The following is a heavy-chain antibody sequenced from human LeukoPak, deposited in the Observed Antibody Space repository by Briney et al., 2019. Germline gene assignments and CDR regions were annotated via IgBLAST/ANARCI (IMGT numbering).Heavy chain of an antibody. CDR2: INHSGST. J-gene: IGHJ6*02. Sequence: SETLSLTCAVYGGSFSGYYWSWIRQPPGKGLEWIGEINHSGSTYYNPSLKSRVTISVDRSKNQFSLKLSSVTAADTAVYHCARAFLPYGMDVWGQGTTVTVSS. V-gene: IGHV4-34*01. CDR3: ARAFLPYGMDV. CDR1: GGSFSGYY.